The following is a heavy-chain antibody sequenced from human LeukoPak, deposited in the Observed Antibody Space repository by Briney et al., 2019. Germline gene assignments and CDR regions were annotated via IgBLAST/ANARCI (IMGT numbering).Heavy chain of an antibody. J-gene: IGHJ3*02. V-gene: IGHV3-30*02. Sequence: PGGSLRLSCAASGFTFSSYGMHWVRQSPGKGLEWVAFVRYDGSKEYYADSVKGRFTISRDNSKNTLHLQMNSLRPEDTALYYCAKDRFDIWGQGTMVTVSS. CDR2: VRYDGSKE. CDR3: AKDRFDI. CDR1: GFTFSSYG.